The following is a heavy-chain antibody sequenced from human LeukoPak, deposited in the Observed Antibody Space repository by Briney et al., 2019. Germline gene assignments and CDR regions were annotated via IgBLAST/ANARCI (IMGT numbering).Heavy chain of an antibody. V-gene: IGHV3-7*01. CDR3: ARSGRGYSGYVQVDY. J-gene: IGHJ4*02. D-gene: IGHD5-12*01. Sequence: GGSLRLSCAASGFTFSSYWMSWVRQAPGKGLEWVAKIKQDGSEKYYVDSVKGRFTISRDNAKNSLYLQMNSLRAEDTAVYYCARSGRGYSGYVQVDYWGQGTLVTVSS. CDR2: IKQDGSEK. CDR1: GFTFSSYW.